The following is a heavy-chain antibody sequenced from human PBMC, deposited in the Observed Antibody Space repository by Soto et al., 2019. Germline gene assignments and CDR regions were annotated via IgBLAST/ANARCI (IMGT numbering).Heavy chain of an antibody. CDR3: AREVSSVRGANWFDP. V-gene: IGHV3-48*03. CDR1: GFTFSTYE. Sequence: PGGSLRLSCAASGFTFSTYEMNWVRQAPEKGLEWVSHISSGGSTIYYADSVKGRFTISRDNAKNSLFLQMNSLSVEDTAVYYCAREVSSVRGANWFDPWGQGTLVTVSS. D-gene: IGHD3-16*01. J-gene: IGHJ5*01. CDR2: ISSGGSTI.